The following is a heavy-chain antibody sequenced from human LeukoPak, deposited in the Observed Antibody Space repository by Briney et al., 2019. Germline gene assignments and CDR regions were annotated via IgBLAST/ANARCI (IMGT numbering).Heavy chain of an antibody. CDR3: AKSSGWYGFDY. CDR1: GFTFSSYG. D-gene: IGHD6-19*01. V-gene: IGHV3-23*01. Sequence: RPGGSLRLSCAASGFTFSSYGMSWVRQAPGKGLEWVSAISGSGGSTYYADSVKGRFTISRDNSKTTLYLQMNSLRAEDTAVYYCAKSSGWYGFDYWGQGTLVTVSS. J-gene: IGHJ4*02. CDR2: ISGSGGST.